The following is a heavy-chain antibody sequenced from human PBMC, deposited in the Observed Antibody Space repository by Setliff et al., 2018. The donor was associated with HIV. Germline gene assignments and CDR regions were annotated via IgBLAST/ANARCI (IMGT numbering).Heavy chain of an antibody. J-gene: IGHJ3*01. CDR2: IYSSGTT. CDR3: AGGGGVRDAFDL. D-gene: IGHD1-1*01. V-gene: IGHV4-31*03. CDR1: GDSISSGGYY. Sequence: PSETLSLTCTVSGDSISSGGYYWTWIRLHPGKGLEWVGYIYSSGTTYYNPSLKSRLNISTDTSENQFSLKLNSVTAADTALYYCAGGGGVRDAFDLWGQGALVTVSS.